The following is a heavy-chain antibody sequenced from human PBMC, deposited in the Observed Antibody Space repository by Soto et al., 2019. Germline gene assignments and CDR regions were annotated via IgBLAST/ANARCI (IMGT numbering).Heavy chain of an antibody. J-gene: IGHJ5*02. Sequence: ASVKVSCEASGYTFTSYAMHWVRQAPGQRLEWMGWINAGNGNTKYSQKFQGRVTITRDTSASTAYMELSSLRSEDTAVYYCARDLVTTNPGTTSWFDPWGQGTLVTVSS. CDR1: GYTFTSYA. V-gene: IGHV1-3*01. CDR3: ARDLVTTNPGTTSWFDP. CDR2: INAGNGNT. D-gene: IGHD1-7*01.